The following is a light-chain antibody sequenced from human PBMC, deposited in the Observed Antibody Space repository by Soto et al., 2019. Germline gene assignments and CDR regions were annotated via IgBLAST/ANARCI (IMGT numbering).Light chain of an antibody. V-gene: IGKV1-39*01. CDR2: AAS. Sequence: DIQMTQSPSSLSASVGDRVTITCRASQPISTYLDWYQQKPGKAPNLLIYAASSLQSGVPSRFSGSGSGTDFTLTISSLQPEDFATYYCQQSYGTPRTFGQGTKLEIK. J-gene: IGKJ2*01. CDR3: QQSYGTPRT. CDR1: QPISTY.